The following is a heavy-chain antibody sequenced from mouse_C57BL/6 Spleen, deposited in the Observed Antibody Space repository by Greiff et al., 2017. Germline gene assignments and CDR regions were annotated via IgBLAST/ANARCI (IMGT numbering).Heavy chain of an antibody. CDR2: IDPETGGT. CDR1: GYTFTDYE. CDR3: TRSDGSSPHYYAMDY. Sequence: QVQLQQSGAELVRPGASVTLSCKASGYTFTDYEMHWVKQTPVHGLEWIGAIDPETGGTASNQKFKGKAILTADKSSSTAYMELRSLTSEDSAVYYCTRSDGSSPHYYAMDYWGQGTSVTVSS. J-gene: IGHJ4*01. D-gene: IGHD1-1*01. V-gene: IGHV1-15*01.